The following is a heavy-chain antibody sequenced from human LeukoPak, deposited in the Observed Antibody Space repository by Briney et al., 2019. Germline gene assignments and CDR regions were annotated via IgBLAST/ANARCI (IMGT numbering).Heavy chain of an antibody. J-gene: IGHJ4*02. CDR3: ARATYYYGSGGYDGDY. Sequence: GGSLRLSCAASGFTFSSYAMHWVRQAPGKGLEWVAVISYDGSNKYYADSVKGRFTISRDNSKNTLYLQMNSLRAEDTAVYYCARATYYYGSGGYDGDYWGQGTLVTVSS. CDR2: ISYDGSNK. V-gene: IGHV3-30-3*01. D-gene: IGHD3-10*01. CDR1: GFTFSSYA.